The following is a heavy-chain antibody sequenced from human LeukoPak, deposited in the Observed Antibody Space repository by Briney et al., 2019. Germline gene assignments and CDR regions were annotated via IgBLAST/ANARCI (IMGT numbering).Heavy chain of an antibody. V-gene: IGHV3-30*03. CDR1: GFTFSSYG. Sequence: PGGSLRLSCAASGFTFSSYGMHWVRQVPGKGLEWVAVISYDGSNKYYADSEKGRFTISRDNSKNTLYLQMNSLRAEDTAVYYCARDQHIVVVTAIKARLAYAFDIWGQGTMVTASS. J-gene: IGHJ3*02. CDR3: ARDQHIVVVTAIKARLAYAFDI. CDR2: ISYDGSNK. D-gene: IGHD2-21*02.